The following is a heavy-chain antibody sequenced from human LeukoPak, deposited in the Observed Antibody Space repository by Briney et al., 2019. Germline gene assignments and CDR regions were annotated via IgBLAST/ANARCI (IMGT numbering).Heavy chain of an antibody. D-gene: IGHD5-18*01. V-gene: IGHV4-31*03. CDR1: GGSISSSSYY. Sequence: SETLSLTCTVSGGSISSSSYYWSWIRQHPGKGLEWIGYIYYSGSTYYNPSLKSRVTISVDTSKNQFSLKLSSVTAADTAVYYCARDAYTAAGMDVWGQGTTVTVSS. CDR3: ARDAYTAAGMDV. CDR2: IYYSGST. J-gene: IGHJ6*02.